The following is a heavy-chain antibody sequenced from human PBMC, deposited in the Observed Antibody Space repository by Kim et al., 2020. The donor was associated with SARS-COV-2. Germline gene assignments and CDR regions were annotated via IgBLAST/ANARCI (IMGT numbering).Heavy chain of an antibody. CDR2: IT. Sequence: ITYYADPVKGRFTISRDTSKDILYLQMNSLRAEDTALYFCTRGTVSAWYDFWGQGTLVTVSS. D-gene: IGHD2-2*01. CDR3: TRGTVSAWYDF. V-gene: IGHV3-23*05. J-gene: IGHJ5*01.